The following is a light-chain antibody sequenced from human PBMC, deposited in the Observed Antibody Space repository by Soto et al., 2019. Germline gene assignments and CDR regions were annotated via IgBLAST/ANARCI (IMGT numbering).Light chain of an antibody. CDR2: DAS. J-gene: IGKJ3*01. V-gene: IGKV1-5*01. Sequence: DIQMTQSPSTLSASVGDRVTLTCRASQSVSDWLAWYQQKPGKAPKLLIYDASTWETGVPSRFSGSGSQTEFTLTITSLQPDDFATYFCQQYNTVGITFGPGTKVDV. CDR3: QQYNTVGIT. CDR1: QSVSDW.